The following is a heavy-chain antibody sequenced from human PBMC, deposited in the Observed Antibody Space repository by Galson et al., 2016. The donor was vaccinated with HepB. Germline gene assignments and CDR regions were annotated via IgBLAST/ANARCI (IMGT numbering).Heavy chain of an antibody. D-gene: IGHD4-23*01. Sequence: SLRLSCAASGFTFSRYDMHWVRQAPGKGLEWVSGFYSSGKTAHADSVEGRFTVSSDTSKNMLYLQMNSLRAEDTAIYYCVREVYGGALDYWGQGTLVTVSS. V-gene: IGHV3-53*01. J-gene: IGHJ4*02. CDR2: FYSSGKT. CDR3: VREVYGGALDY. CDR1: GFTFSRYD.